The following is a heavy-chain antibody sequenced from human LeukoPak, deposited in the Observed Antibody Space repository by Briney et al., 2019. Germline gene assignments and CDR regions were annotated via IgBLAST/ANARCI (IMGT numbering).Heavy chain of an antibody. CDR1: GFTFSSYA. J-gene: IGHJ4*02. D-gene: IGHD3-9*01. Sequence: PGGSLRLSCAASGFTFSSYAMSWVRQAPGKGLEWVSGISGSSGSTYYADSVKGRFTISRDNSKNTLYLQMNSLRAEDTAVYYCAKDYDILTGSEYWGQGTLVTVSS. CDR3: AKDYDILTGSEY. CDR2: ISGSSGST. V-gene: IGHV3-23*01.